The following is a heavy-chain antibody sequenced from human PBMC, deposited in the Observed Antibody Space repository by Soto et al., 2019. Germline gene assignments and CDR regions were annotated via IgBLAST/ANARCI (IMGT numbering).Heavy chain of an antibody. J-gene: IGHJ4*02. CDR2: IYHTGST. Sequence: QLQESGPGLVKPLQTLSLTCTVSGGSISSGGDYWSWIRQHPGKGLEWIGYIYHTGSTYYNPSLKSRTTISVDTSKNQFSLKLSSVTAADTSVYYCARDFGGGGKRVWDYWGQGTLVTVSS. CDR1: GGSISSGGDY. V-gene: IGHV4-31*03. CDR3: ARDFGGGGKRVWDY. D-gene: IGHD3-3*01.